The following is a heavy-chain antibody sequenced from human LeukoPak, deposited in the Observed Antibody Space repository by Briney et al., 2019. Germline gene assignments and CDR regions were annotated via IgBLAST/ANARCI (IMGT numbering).Heavy chain of an antibody. D-gene: IGHD6-13*01. CDR3: ARLFGGAAAGPFAS. CDR2: IYSAGSGT. J-gene: IGHJ4*02. CDR1: GYSFITYW. Sequence: GSSLKFSCKASGYSFITYWYCWWRQMPARGLEWLVMIYSAGSGTSYNPSFKGQVTMSVDVSINPFALQLSSLTAADTAMYYCARLFGGAAAGPFASWGQGTLVTVSS. V-gene: IGHV5-51*01.